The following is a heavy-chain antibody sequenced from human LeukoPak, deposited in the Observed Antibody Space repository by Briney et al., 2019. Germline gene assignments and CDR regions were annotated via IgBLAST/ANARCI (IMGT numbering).Heavy chain of an antibody. J-gene: IGHJ5*02. Sequence: PGGSLRLSCAACGFPLSNQAMSWVRHPPGEGLEWVSVITASGSRTYYADSVRGRLTISRDHSKNPLYLQMNSLRAEDTAVYFWAKGSLLPDCSGGSCYLSWFDPWGQGTLVTVSS. D-gene: IGHD2-15*01. V-gene: IGHV3-23*01. CDR2: ITASGSRT. CDR3: AKGSLLPDCSGGSCYLSWFDP. CDR1: GFPLSNQA.